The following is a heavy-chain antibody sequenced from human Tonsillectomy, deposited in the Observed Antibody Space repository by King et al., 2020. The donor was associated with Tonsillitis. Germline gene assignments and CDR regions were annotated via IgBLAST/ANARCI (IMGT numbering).Heavy chain of an antibody. CDR2: IYPGDSDT. J-gene: IGHJ4*02. CDR3: ARHFVYFDNSGHYFDY. Sequence: EVQLVESGAEVKKPGESLKISCTGSGYRFTNYWIGWVRQMPGKGLEWMGIIYPGDSDTRYSPSFQGQVTISADKSNNTAYLQWTSLKASDTAMYYCARHFVYFDNSGHYFDYWGQGTLVTVSS. CDR1: GYRFTNYW. D-gene: IGHD3-22*01. V-gene: IGHV5-51*01.